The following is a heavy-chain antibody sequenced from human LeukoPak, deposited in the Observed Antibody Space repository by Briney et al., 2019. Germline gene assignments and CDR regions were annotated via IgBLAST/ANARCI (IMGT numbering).Heavy chain of an antibody. J-gene: IGHJ4*02. D-gene: IGHD4-17*01. CDR3: ARGWDNGDYCFDS. CDR2: ISNIGNII. Sequence: GGSLRLSCAASGFIFNDYYMSWVRQAPGKGLEWISYISNIGNIIYYADSVKGRFTISRDNARSSLYLQMTSLTADDTAIYYCARGWDNGDYCFDSWGQGSLVTVTS. CDR1: GFIFNDYY. V-gene: IGHV3-11*04.